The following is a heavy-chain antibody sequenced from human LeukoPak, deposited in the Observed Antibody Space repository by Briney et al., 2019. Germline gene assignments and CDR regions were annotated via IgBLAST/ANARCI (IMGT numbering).Heavy chain of an antibody. Sequence: GGSLRLSCVASGFTFSNYGMNWVRQAPGKGLEWVSYISSGSRTMYYADSVKGRFTISRDNAKNSLYLQMNSLRAEDTAVYYCARISAYDDYWGQGTLVTVSS. CDR3: ARISAYDDY. V-gene: IGHV3-48*04. CDR1: GFTFSNYG. J-gene: IGHJ4*02. CDR2: ISSGSRTM. D-gene: IGHD5-12*01.